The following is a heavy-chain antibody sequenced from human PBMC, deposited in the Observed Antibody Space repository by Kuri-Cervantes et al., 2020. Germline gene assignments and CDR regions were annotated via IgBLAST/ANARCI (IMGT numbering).Heavy chain of an antibody. V-gene: IGHV1-2*02. D-gene: IGHD3-3*01. CDR3: ARSPPKTDVLRFLEWLTLRAFDI. J-gene: IGHJ3*02. CDR2: INPNSGGT. CDR1: GYTFTGYY. Sequence: ASVKVSCKASGYTFTGYYMHWVRQAPGQGLEWMGWINPNSGGTNYAQKFQGRVTMTRDTSISTAYMELNRLRSDDTAVYYCARSPPKTDVLRFLEWLTLRAFDIWGQGTMVTVSS.